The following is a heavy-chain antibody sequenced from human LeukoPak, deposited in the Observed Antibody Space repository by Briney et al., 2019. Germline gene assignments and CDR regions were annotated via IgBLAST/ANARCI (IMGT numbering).Heavy chain of an antibody. V-gene: IGHV3-20*04. CDR3: ESGIRYYYYYYMDV. J-gene: IGHJ6*03. Sequence: GGSLRLSCAASGFTFDDYGMNWVRQAPGKGLEGISGTHWSGDTTNYAASVEGRFTISRDNAKNSLYLQMNSLRAEDTVFYYAESGIRYYYYYYMDVWGKGTTVTVSS. D-gene: IGHD3-9*01. CDR2: THWSGDTT. CDR1: GFTFDDYG.